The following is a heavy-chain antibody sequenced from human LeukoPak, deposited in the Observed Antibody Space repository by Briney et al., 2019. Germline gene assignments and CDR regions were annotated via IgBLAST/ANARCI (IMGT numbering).Heavy chain of an antibody. J-gene: IGHJ4*02. CDR2: ISGSGDRT. Sequence: GGSLRLSCAASGFTFSSFAMSWVRQAPGKGLEWVSSISGSGDRTFYADSVKGRFTISRDNSKNTLYLQMNSLRAEDTAVYYCAKGSDYDVLTGYPFGFDYWGQGTLVTVSS. CDR3: AKGSDYDVLTGYPFGFDY. CDR1: GFTFSSFA. V-gene: IGHV3-23*01. D-gene: IGHD3-9*01.